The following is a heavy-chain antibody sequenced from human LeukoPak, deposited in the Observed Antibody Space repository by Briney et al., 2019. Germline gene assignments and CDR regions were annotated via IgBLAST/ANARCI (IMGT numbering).Heavy chain of an antibody. CDR2: ISSRGDST. Sequence: GGSLRLSCAASGFIFSNYAMSWVRQVPGRGLEWVSPISSRGDSTYDADSVKGRFTISRDNSKNSLYLQMNTVRAEDTAVYYCVKGPRPDITVAHTVENWGQGTLVTVSS. J-gene: IGHJ4*02. CDR3: VKGPRPDITVAHTVEN. CDR1: GFIFSNYA. V-gene: IGHV3-23*01. D-gene: IGHD6-19*01.